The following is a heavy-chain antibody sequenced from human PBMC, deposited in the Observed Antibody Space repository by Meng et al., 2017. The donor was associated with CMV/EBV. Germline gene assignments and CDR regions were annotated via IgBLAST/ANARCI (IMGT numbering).Heavy chain of an antibody. CDR2: IHSDGVSA. V-gene: IGHV3-74*01. J-gene: IGHJ6*02. Sequence: GESLKISCGGSGFTFGSYWMHWVRQVPGKGLVWISRIHSDGVSADYAGSVMGRFTISRDNAKNTVYLQMNSLRPEDTAVYYRARMFNYDFSRGGMDVWGQGTTVTVSS. CDR3: ARMFNYDFSRGGMDV. D-gene: IGHD3-3*01. CDR1: GFTFGSYW.